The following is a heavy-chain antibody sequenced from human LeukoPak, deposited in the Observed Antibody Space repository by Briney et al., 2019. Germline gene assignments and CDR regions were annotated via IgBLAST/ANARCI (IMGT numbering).Heavy chain of an antibody. CDR3: ALLAVASDFDY. CDR2: IASSGRTR. V-gene: IGHV3-48*03. J-gene: IGHJ4*02. D-gene: IGHD6-19*01. Sequence: GGSLRLSCAVSGFPFSFFEINWVRQAPGKGLEWVSNIASSGRTRYYADSVKGRFSISRDNAKNSLYLRMNTLRVEDTGVYYCALLAVASDFDYWGQGALVTVSS. CDR1: GFPFSFFE.